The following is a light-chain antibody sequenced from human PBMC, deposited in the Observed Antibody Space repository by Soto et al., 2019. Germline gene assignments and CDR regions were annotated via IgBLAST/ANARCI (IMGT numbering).Light chain of an antibody. CDR3: QSYDSSLSGVV. Sequence: QPVLTQPPSVSGAPGQRVTISCTGSSSNIGAGYDVHWYQQLPGTAPKLLIYGNSNRPSGVPDRFSGPKSGTSASLAITGLQAEDEADYYCQSYDSSLSGVVCGGGTKLTVL. CDR2: GNS. CDR1: SSNIGAGYD. J-gene: IGLJ2*01. V-gene: IGLV1-40*01.